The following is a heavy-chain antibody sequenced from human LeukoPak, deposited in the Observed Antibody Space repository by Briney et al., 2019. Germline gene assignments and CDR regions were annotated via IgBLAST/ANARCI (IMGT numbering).Heavy chain of an antibody. Sequence: EGSLRLSCAASGFTFSSYAMHWVRQAPGKGLEWVAVISYDGSNKYYADSVKGRFTISRDNSKNTLYLQMNSLRAEDTAVYYCARDRYSSGYYLDYWGQGTLVTVSS. CDR3: ARDRYSSGYYLDY. CDR1: GFTFSSYA. CDR2: ISYDGSNK. D-gene: IGHD3-22*01. J-gene: IGHJ4*02. V-gene: IGHV3-30-3*01.